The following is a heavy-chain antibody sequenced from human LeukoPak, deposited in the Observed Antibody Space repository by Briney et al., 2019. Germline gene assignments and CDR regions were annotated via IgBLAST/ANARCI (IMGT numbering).Heavy chain of an antibody. CDR3: ARVHMAATGAFDS. V-gene: IGHV3-7*01. D-gene: IGHD1-26*01. J-gene: IGHJ4*02. CDR2: IKPDGSEK. CDR1: GFSFSSYW. Sequence: GGSLRLPCAASGFSFSSYWMSWVRQAPGKGLEWVASIKPDGSEKQYVDSVKGRFTNSRDNAKNSLYLQMNSLRAEDTAMYYCARVHMAATGAFDSWGQGILVTVSS.